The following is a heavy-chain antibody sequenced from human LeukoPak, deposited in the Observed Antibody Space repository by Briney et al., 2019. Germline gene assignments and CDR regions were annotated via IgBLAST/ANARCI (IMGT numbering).Heavy chain of an antibody. CDR1: GFTFSSYA. Sequence: GVSLRLSCAASGFTFSSYAMSWVRQAPGKGLEWVSYISKSGDTIYYADSVKGRFTISRDNAQNSLYLQMNSLRAEDTAIYYCVRDRGTYRPIDYWGQGTLVTVSS. CDR2: ISKSGDTI. J-gene: IGHJ4*02. CDR3: VRDRGTYRPIDY. D-gene: IGHD1-26*01. V-gene: IGHV3-48*03.